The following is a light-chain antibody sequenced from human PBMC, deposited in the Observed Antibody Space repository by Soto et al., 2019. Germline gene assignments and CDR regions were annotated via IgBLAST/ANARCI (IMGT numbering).Light chain of an antibody. Sequence: EIVLTQSPGTLSLSPGERATLSCRASQSVSSSYSAWYQHKPGQAPRLLIYAASTRATGIPDRFSGSGSGTDFTLTISRLEPEDFALYYCQQFGSSPWTFGQGTKVEIK. CDR1: QSVSSSY. V-gene: IGKV3-20*01. CDR2: AAS. J-gene: IGKJ1*01. CDR3: QQFGSSPWT.